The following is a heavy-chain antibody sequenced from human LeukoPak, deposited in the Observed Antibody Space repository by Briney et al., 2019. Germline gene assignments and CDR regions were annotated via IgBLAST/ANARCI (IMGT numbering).Heavy chain of an antibody. V-gene: IGHV4-30-2*01. CDR3: ARDAGHYYDRSGAFDH. Sequence: PSETLSLTCTVSGGSISSGGYYWSWIRQPPGKGLEWIGYIYHSGSTYYSPSLRSRITMSVDGSKNQFSLKLRSVTAADTAVYYCARDAGHYYDRSGAFDHWGQGTLVTVSS. CDR1: GGSISSGGYY. D-gene: IGHD3-22*01. J-gene: IGHJ4*02. CDR2: IYHSGST.